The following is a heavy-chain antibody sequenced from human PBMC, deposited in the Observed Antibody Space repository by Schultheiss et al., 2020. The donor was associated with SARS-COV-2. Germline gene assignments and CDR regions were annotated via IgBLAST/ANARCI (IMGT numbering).Heavy chain of an antibody. Sequence: SETLSLTCGVYGGSFSGFYWNWIRQPPGKGLEWIGEINHSGSTNYNSSLKSRVTITLDKSNNQFSLKLTSVTADNTAVYYCARVKPLYYYDSSGRLDYWGQGTLVTVSS. CDR2: INHSGST. V-gene: IGHV4-34*01. D-gene: IGHD3-22*01. CDR1: GGSFSGFY. CDR3: ARVKPLYYYDSSGRLDY. J-gene: IGHJ4*02.